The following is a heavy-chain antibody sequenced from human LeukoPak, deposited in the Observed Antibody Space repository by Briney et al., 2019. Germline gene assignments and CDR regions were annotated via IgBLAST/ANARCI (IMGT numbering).Heavy chain of an antibody. J-gene: IGHJ4*02. CDR1: GFTFSSYS. CDR2: ISSSSSYI. D-gene: IGHD1-26*01. V-gene: IGHV3-21*01. Sequence: GGSLRLSCAASGFTFSSYSMNWVRQAPGKGLEWVSSISSSSSYIYYTDSVKGRFTISRDNAKNSLYLQMNSLRAEDTAVYYCAREVGATQEIDYWGQGTLVTVSS. CDR3: AREVGATQEIDY.